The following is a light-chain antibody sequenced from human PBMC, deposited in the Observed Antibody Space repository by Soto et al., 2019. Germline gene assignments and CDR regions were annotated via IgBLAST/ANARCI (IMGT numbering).Light chain of an antibody. CDR1: ESIDSW. V-gene: IGKV1-5*03. Sequence: DIQMTQSPSTLSASVGDRVNITCRASESIDSWLAWHQKKPGKDPKLLIYKASTLKSGVPSRFSGSGSGTDFNLTISSLQTEDFATYDCQQRYSTPRTFGQGTKGDIK. J-gene: IGKJ1*01. CDR2: KAS. CDR3: QQRYSTPRT.